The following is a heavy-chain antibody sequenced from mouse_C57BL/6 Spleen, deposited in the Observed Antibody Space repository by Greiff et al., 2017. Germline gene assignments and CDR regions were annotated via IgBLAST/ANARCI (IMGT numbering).Heavy chain of an antibody. J-gene: IGHJ4*01. D-gene: IGHD1-1*01. Sequence: EVQLQESGGGLVKPGGSLKLSCAASGFTFSDYGMHWVRQAPEKGLEWVAYISSGSSTIYYADTVKGRSTISRDTANNTLFLQMTSQRSEDTAMYYCARGGNYDGSSYVGYCAMDYWGQGTTVTVSS. V-gene: IGHV5-17*01. CDR1: GFTFSDYG. CDR3: ARGGNYDGSSYVGYCAMDY. CDR2: ISSGSSTI.